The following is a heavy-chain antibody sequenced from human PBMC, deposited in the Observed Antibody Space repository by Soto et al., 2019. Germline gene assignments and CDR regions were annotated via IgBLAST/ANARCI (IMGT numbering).Heavy chain of an antibody. CDR3: ARRKHKIYYYGSGSSHDAFDI. D-gene: IGHD3-10*01. Sequence: SETLSLTCTVSGGSISSYYWSWIRQPPGKGLEWIGYIYYSGSTNYNPSLKSRVTISVDTSKNQFSLKLSSVTAADTAVYYCARRKHKIYYYGSGSSHDAFDIWGQGTMVTVSS. CDR1: GGSISSYY. J-gene: IGHJ3*02. CDR2: IYYSGST. V-gene: IGHV4-59*08.